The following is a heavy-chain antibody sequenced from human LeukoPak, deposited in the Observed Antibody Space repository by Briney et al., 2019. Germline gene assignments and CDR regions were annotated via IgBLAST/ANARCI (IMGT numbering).Heavy chain of an antibody. CDR2: INSVGSRT. V-gene: IGHV3-74*01. Sequence: GGSLRLSCAASGFTFSTYWMHWVRQAPGKGLVWVSRINSVGSRTSCADSVEGRFTISRDNAKNTLYLQMNSLRAEDTAVYYCAREPGIAALFDYWGQGTLVTVSS. D-gene: IGHD6-13*01. CDR3: AREPGIAALFDY. J-gene: IGHJ4*02. CDR1: GFTFSTYW.